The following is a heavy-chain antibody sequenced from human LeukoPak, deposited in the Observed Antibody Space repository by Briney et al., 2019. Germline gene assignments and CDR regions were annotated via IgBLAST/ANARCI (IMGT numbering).Heavy chain of an antibody. CDR1: GGSISSSSYY. CDR3: AGEDGDF. V-gene: IGHV4-39*07. D-gene: IGHD5-24*01. J-gene: IGHJ4*02. CDR2: IYYSGST. Sequence: SETLSLTCTASGGSISSSSYYWGWIRQPPGKGLEWIGSIYYSGSTYYNPSLKSRVTISVDTSKNQFSLRLSSVTAADTAVYYCAGEDGDFWGQGTLVTVSS.